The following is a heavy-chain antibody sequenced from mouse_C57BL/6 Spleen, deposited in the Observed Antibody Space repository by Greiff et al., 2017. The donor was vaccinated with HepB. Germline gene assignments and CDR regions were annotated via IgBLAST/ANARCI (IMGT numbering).Heavy chain of an antibody. CDR1: GYTFTSYW. CDR3: ARGYGSSYSY. D-gene: IGHD1-1*01. V-gene: IGHV1-55*01. J-gene: IGHJ2*01. Sequence: QVQLQQSGAELVKPGASVKMSCKASGYTFTSYWITWVKQRPGQGLEWIGDIYPGSGSTNYNEKFKSKTTVTVDTSSSTAYMQLSSLTSEDAAVYYCARGYGSSYSYWGQGTTLTVSS. CDR2: IYPGSGST.